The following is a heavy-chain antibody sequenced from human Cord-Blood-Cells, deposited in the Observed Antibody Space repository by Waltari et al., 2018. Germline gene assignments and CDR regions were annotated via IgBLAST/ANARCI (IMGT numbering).Heavy chain of an antibody. Sequence: QVQLVQSGAEVKKPGSSVKVSCKASGGTFSSYTISWVRQAPGQGLEWRGRILPILGIANYAPKFQGRVTITADKSTSTAYMELSSLRSEDTAVYYCASSRLTAGLGWGQGTLVTVSS. CDR1: GGTFSSYT. CDR2: ILPILGIA. J-gene: IGHJ4*02. CDR3: ASSRLTAGLG. D-gene: IGHD3-9*01. V-gene: IGHV1-69*02.